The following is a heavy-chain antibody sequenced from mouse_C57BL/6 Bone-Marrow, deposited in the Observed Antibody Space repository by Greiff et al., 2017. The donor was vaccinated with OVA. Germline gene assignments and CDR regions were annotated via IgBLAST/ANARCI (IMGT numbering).Heavy chain of an antibody. CDR2: IYPGSGST. V-gene: IGHV1-55*01. J-gene: IGHJ1*03. Sequence: QVQLQQPGAELVKPGASVKMSCKASGYTFPSYWLTWVKQRPGQGLEWIGDIYPGSGSTNYNEKFKSKATLTVDTSSSTAYMQLSSLTSEDSAVYYCARSGYSNFWYFDVWGTGTTVTVSS. CDR1: GYTFPSYW. CDR3: ARSGYSNFWYFDV. D-gene: IGHD2-5*01.